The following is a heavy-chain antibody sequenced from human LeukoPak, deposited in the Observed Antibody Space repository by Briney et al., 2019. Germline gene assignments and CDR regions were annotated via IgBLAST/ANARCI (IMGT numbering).Heavy chain of an antibody. J-gene: IGHJ4*02. CDR2: INSDGSST. V-gene: IGHV3-74*01. D-gene: IGHD3-10*01. CDR3: ARALGSGWVYFL. CDR1: GFTFSSYW. Sequence: GGSPRLSCAASGFTFSSYWMHWVREAPGKGLVWVSCINSDGSSTSYADSVKGRFTISRDNAKSTLHLQMNSLRVEDTAVYYCARALGSGWVYFLGGQGTLVTVSP.